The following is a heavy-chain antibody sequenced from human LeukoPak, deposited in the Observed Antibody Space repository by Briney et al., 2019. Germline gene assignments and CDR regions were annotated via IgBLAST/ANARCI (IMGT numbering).Heavy chain of an antibody. V-gene: IGHV3-21*01. Sequence: GGSLRLSCAASGFTFSTHTMNWVRQAPGKGLEWVSTISGSTNSYIYYADSVKGRFTISRDNAKNSLYLQMNSLGAEGKDVYYGARFPNSANCPNWLDPWAQGTLVTVP. CDR2: ISGSTNSYI. J-gene: IGHJ5*02. CDR3: ARFPNSANCPNWLDP. CDR1: GFTFSTHT. D-gene: IGHD4/OR15-4a*01.